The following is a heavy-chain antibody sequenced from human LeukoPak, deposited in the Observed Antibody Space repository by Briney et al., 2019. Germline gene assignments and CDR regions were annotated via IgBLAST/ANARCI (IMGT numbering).Heavy chain of an antibody. J-gene: IGHJ6*02. CDR1: GFTFSSYS. V-gene: IGHV3-21*01. CDR3: ARDGDCSSTSCYDYYYYGMDV. CDR2: TSSSSSYI. D-gene: IGHD2-2*01. Sequence: GGSLRLSCAASGFTFSSYSMNWVRQAPGKGLEWVSSTSSSSSYIYYADSVKGRFTISRDNAKNSLYLQMNSLRAEDTAVYYCARDGDCSSTSCYDYYYYGMDVWGQGTTVTVSS.